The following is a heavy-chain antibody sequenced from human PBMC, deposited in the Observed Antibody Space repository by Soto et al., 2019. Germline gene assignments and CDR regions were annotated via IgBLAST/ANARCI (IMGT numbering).Heavy chain of an antibody. CDR3: ARVHCTTELCSGLYFYYALDV. CDR2: ISSDGKNT. CDR1: RLRLSDYA. J-gene: IGHJ6*02. Sequence: PGCSIKLSCAASRLRLSDYAMHWVRQPPGKGLEWVAIISSDGKNTYYGDSVKGRFTISRDDSTSTLSLQMNGLRPEDTAVYFCARVHCTTELCSGLYFYYALDVWGQGTTVTVSS. D-gene: IGHD2-21*01. V-gene: IGHV3-30*01.